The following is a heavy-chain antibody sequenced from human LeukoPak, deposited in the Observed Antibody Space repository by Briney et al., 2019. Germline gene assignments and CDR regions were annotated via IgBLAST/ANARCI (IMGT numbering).Heavy chain of an antibody. CDR1: GFTFSSYA. D-gene: IGHD2-15*01. V-gene: IGHV3-30*04. Sequence: GGSLRLSCAASGFTFSSYAMHWVRQAPGKGLEWVAVISYDGSNKYYADSVKGRFTISRDNSKNTLYLQMNSLRAEDTAVYYCARSAWVDCFDYWGQGTLVTVSS. J-gene: IGHJ4*02. CDR2: ISYDGSNK. CDR3: ARSAWVDCFDY.